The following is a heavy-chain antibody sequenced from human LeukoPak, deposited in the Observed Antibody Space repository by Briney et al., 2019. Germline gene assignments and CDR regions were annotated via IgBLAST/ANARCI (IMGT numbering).Heavy chain of an antibody. D-gene: IGHD4-23*01. Sequence: SVKVSCKASGGTFSSYAISWVRQAPGQGLEWMGRIIPILGIANYAQKFLGRVTITADKSTSTAYMELSSLRSEDTAVYYCARGGDYGGRFDYWGQGTLVTVSS. CDR3: ARGGDYGGRFDY. J-gene: IGHJ4*02. CDR1: GGTFSSYA. V-gene: IGHV1-69*04. CDR2: IIPILGIA.